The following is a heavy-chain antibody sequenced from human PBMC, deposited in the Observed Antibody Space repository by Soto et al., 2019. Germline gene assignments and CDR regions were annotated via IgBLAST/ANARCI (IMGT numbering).Heavy chain of an antibody. CDR1: GFTFSSYA. V-gene: IGHV3-23*01. J-gene: IGHJ4*02. CDR3: AKAFYDYVWGSSLDY. Sequence: EVQVLESGGGLVQPGGSLRLSCAASGFTFSSYAMSWVLQAPGKGLEWVSAISGSGGSTYYADSVKGRFTISRDNSKNTLYLQMNSLRAEDTAVYYCAKAFYDYVWGSSLDYWGQGALVTGSS. CDR2: ISGSGGST. D-gene: IGHD3-16*01.